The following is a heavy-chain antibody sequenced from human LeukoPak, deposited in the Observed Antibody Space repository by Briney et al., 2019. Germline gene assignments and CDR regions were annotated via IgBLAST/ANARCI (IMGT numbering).Heavy chain of an antibody. CDR1: GFSFSSYA. J-gene: IGHJ5*02. CDR3: ARGPPLDP. CDR2: MSHDGTNK. V-gene: IGHV3-30-3*01. Sequence: GRSLRLSCAASGFSFSSYAMHWVRQAPGKGLDWVAVMSHDGTNKYYADSVMGRFTISRDNSKNTLYLQMNSLRAEDAAVYYCARGPPLDPWGQGTLVTVSS.